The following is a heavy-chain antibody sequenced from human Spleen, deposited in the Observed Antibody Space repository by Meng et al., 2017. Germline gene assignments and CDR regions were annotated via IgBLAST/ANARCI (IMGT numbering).Heavy chain of an antibody. D-gene: IGHD2-2*01. J-gene: IGHJ5*02. V-gene: IGHV4-34*01. CDR1: GGSFSGYY. CDR3: ARGLSIAVVPGHWFDP. Sequence: QVQLQRVAAGLLKPSGTLSLTCAVYGGSFSGYYWSWIRQPPGKGLEWIGEINHSGSTNYNPSLKSRVTISLDTSKNQFSLKLSSVTAADTSVYYCARGLSIAVVPGHWFDPWGQGTLVTVSS. CDR2: INHSGST.